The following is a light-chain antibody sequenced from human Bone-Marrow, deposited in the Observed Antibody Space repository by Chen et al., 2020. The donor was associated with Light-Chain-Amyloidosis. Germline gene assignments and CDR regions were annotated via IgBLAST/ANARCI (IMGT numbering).Light chain of an antibody. Sequence: EIVLTQSPATLSLAPGERATLSCRASQTITTYLAWYQQKPGRAPRLLIYDAPYRATGIPARFSGSGSGTDFTLTISSLEPEDFAVVYCQQRSSWPPTFGGGTKVEI. CDR2: DAP. J-gene: IGKJ4*01. CDR3: QQRSSWPPT. CDR1: QTITTY. V-gene: IGKV3-11*01.